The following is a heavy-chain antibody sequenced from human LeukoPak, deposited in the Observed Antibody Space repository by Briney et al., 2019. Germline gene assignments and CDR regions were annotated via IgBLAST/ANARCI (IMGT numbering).Heavy chain of an antibody. D-gene: IGHD3-22*01. CDR3: ARDVTAYHYDSSGYTDAFDI. CDR1: GFTFSSYA. J-gene: IGHJ3*02. CDR2: IWYDGSNK. V-gene: IGHV3-33*01. Sequence: QPGGSLRLSCAASGFTFSSYAMHWVRQAPGKGLEWVAVIWYDGSNKYYADSVKGRFTISRDNSKNTLYLQMNSLRAEDTAVYYCARDVTAYHYDSSGYTDAFDIWGQGTMVTVSS.